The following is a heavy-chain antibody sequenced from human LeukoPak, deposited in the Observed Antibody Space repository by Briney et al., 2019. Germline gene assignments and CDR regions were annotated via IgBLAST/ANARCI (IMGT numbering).Heavy chain of an antibody. D-gene: IGHD2-2*01. CDR2: INHSGST. CDR3: ARGDIVVVPAAIHSWFDP. V-gene: IGHV4-34*01. Sequence: SETLSLTCAVYGGSFSGYYWSWIRQPPGKGLEWIGEINHSGSTNYNPSLKSRVTISVDRSKNQFSLKLSSVTAADTAVYYCARGDIVVVPAAIHSWFDPWGQGTLVTVSS. CDR1: GGSFSGYY. J-gene: IGHJ5*02.